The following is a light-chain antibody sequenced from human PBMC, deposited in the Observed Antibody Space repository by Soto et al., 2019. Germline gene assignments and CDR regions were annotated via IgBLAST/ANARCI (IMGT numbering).Light chain of an antibody. CDR1: SSDVGGYDY. CDR3: SSFVPRNNYWV. Sequence: QSALTQPPSASGSPGRSVTISCTGTSSDVGGYDYVSWFQQHPGKAPKLIIYEVTKRPSGVPDRFSASKSGNTASLTVSGFQAEDEADYYCSSFVPRNNYWVFGGGIKVTVL. J-gene: IGLJ3*02. CDR2: EVT. V-gene: IGLV2-8*01.